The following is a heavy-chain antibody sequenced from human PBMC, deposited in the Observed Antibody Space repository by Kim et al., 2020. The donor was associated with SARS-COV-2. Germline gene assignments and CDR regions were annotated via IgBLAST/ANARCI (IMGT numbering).Heavy chain of an antibody. J-gene: IGHJ5*02. V-gene: IGHV3-23*01. D-gene: IGHD3-10*01. CDR1: GFTFSSYA. CDR3: AKDRGSGSLRAWFDP. CDR2: ISGSGGST. Sequence: GGSLRLSCAASGFTFSSYAMSWVRQAPGKGLEWVSAISGSGGSTYYADSVKGRFTISRDNSKNTLYLQMNSLRAEDTAVYYCAKDRGSGSLRAWFDPWGQGTLVTVSS.